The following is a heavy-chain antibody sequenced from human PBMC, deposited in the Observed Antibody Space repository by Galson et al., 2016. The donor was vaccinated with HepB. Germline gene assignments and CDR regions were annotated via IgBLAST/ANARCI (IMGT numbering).Heavy chain of an antibody. CDR3: AKVRQLAYSYGMDV. Sequence: SLRLSCAASGFTFSRYSMHWVRQAPGKGLEWVSYISSSSSTIYYADSVKGRFTLSRDNSKNTLYLQMNSLRAEDTAVYYCAKVRQLAYSYGMDVWGQGTTVTVAS. D-gene: IGHD6-6*01. CDR1: GFTFSRYS. CDR2: ISSSSSTI. V-gene: IGHV3-48*01. J-gene: IGHJ6*02.